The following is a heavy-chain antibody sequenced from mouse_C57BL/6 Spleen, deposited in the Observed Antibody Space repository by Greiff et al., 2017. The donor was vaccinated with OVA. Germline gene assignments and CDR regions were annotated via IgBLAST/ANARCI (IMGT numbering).Heavy chain of an antibody. Sequence: EVQLVESGGGLVKPGGSLKLSCAASGFTFSDYGMHWVRQAPEKGLEWVAYISSGSSTIYYADTVKGRFTISRDNAKNTLFLQMTSLRSEDTAMYYCARIYYDYDGYFDYWGQGTTLTVSS. CDR2: ISSGSSTI. D-gene: IGHD2-4*01. V-gene: IGHV5-17*01. J-gene: IGHJ2*01. CDR3: ARIYYDYDGYFDY. CDR1: GFTFSDYG.